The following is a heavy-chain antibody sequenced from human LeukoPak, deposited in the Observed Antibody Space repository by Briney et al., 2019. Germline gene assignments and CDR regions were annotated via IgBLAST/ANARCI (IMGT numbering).Heavy chain of an antibody. CDR3: ANIGGGY. J-gene: IGHJ4*02. Sequence: SETLSLTCTVSGDSISSFYWSWIRQPPGKGLEWIGNIYNSGTTNYNPSLKSRVTISLDTSNNQFSLKLTSVTAADTAVYYCANIGGGYWGQGTLVTVSS. D-gene: IGHD3-16*01. V-gene: IGHV4-59*08. CDR2: IYNSGTT. CDR1: GDSISSFY.